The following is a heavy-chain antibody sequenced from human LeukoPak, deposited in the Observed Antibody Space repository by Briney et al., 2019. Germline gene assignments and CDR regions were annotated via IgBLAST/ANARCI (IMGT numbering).Heavy chain of an antibody. J-gene: IGHJ3*02. CDR3: ARYSGYDRAFDI. CDR1: GYSISSGYY. D-gene: IGHD5-12*01. CDR2: IYHSGST. V-gene: IGHV4-38-2*01. Sequence: PSETLSLTCAVSGYSISSGYYWGWIRQPPGKGLEWIGSIYHSGSTYYNPSLKSRVTISVDTSKNQFSLKLSSVTAADTAVYYCARYSGYDRAFDIWGQGTMVTVSS.